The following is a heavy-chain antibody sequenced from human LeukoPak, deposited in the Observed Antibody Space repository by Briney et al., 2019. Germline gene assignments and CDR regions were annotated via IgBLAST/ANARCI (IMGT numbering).Heavy chain of an antibody. V-gene: IGHV1-2*02. CDR3: ARVGWGVAAAGPFDY. D-gene: IGHD6-13*01. CDR2: INPNSGGT. Sequence: ASVKVSCKASGYTFTGYYMHWVRQAPGQGLEWMGWINPNSGGTNYAQKFQGRVTMTRDTSISTAYMELSRLRSDDTAVYYCARVGWGVAAAGPFDYWGQGTLVTVSS. CDR1: GYTFTGYY. J-gene: IGHJ4*02.